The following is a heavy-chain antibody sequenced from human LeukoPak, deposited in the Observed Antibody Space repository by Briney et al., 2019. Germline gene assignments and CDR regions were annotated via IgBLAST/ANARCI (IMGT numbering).Heavy chain of an antibody. CDR1: GGSISSNY. J-gene: IGHJ6*03. Sequence: PSETLSLTCTVSGGSISSNYWSWIRQPPGKGVEWIGYIYNSGSTNYNPSLKSRVTISIDTSKNQFSLKLSSVTAADTAVYYCARRYSSGWHSSGYYYYYYMDVWGKGTTVTVSS. CDR2: IYNSGST. D-gene: IGHD6-19*01. CDR3: ARRYSSGWHSSGYYYYYYMDV. V-gene: IGHV4-59*01.